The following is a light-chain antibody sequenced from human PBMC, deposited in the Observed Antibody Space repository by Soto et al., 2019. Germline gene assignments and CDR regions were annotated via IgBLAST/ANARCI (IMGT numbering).Light chain of an antibody. Sequence: QSALTQPRSVSGSPGQSVSISCTGTSSDVGGYNYVSWYQQHPGKAPKLMLHDVSKRPSGVPGRFSGSKSGNTASLTISGLQAEDEADYYCCSYAGSYVYVFGTGTKVTVL. CDR3: CSYAGSYVYV. J-gene: IGLJ1*01. CDR2: DVS. V-gene: IGLV2-11*01. CDR1: SSDVGGYNY.